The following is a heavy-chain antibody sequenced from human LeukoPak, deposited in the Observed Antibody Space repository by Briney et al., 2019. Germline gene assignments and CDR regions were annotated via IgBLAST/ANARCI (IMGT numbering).Heavy chain of an antibody. J-gene: IGHJ4*02. CDR3: ARGLVRYCSGGSCYSLTSPFDY. CDR2: IYTSGST. CDR1: GGSISSGSYY. V-gene: IGHV4-61*02. D-gene: IGHD2-15*01. Sequence: PSQTLSLTCTVSGGSISSGSYYWSWIRQPAGKELEWIGRIYTSGSTNYNPSLKSRVTISLDTSKNQFSLKLSSVTAADTAVYYCARGLVRYCSGGSCYSLTSPFDYWGQGTLVTVSS.